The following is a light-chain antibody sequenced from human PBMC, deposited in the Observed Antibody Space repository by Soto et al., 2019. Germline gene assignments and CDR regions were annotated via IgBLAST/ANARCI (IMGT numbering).Light chain of an antibody. CDR3: QQYGSSLRT. V-gene: IGKV3-20*01. CDR2: GAS. Sequence: EIVLTQSPGTLSLSPGERATLSCRASQSVSSSYLAWYQQKPGQAPRLLIYGASSRATGIPDRFSGSGSGTDFTLTISRLESDDFAVYYCQQYGSSLRTFGQGTKVESK. J-gene: IGKJ1*01. CDR1: QSVSSSY.